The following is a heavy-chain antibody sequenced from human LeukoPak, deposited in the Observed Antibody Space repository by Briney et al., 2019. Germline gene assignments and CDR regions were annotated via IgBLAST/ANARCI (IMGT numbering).Heavy chain of an antibody. CDR1: GFRFGGFW. CDR3: TRDVREAYDI. D-gene: IGHD3-16*01. J-gene: IGHJ3*02. V-gene: IGHV3-7*01. CDR2: INQDGSEK. Sequence: GGSLRLSCEASGFRFGGFWMNWVRQAPGKGPERVANINQDGSEKLYVDSVKGRFTNSRDNAKNSLYLQMNSLRVEDTAVYYCTRDVREAYDIWGHGTMVTVSS.